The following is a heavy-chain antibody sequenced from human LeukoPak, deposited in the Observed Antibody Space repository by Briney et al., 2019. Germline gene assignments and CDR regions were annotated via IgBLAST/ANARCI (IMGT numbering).Heavy chain of an antibody. CDR3: ARGGGYCSSTSCYEDY. J-gene: IGHJ4*02. V-gene: IGHV1-2*06. Sequence: ASVKVSCKASGYTFTGYYMHWVRQAPGQGLEWMGRINPNSGGTNYAQKFQGRVTMTRDTSISTAYMELSRLRSDDTAVYYCARGGGYCSSTSCYEDYWGQGTLVTVSS. CDR2: INPNSGGT. D-gene: IGHD2-2*03. CDR1: GYTFTGYY.